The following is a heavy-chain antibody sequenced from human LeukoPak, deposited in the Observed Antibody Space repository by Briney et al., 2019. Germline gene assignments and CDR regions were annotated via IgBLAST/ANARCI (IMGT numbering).Heavy chain of an antibody. CDR2: IYYSGST. J-gene: IGHJ4*02. D-gene: IGHD6-19*01. CDR1: GCSISSSRYY. CDR3: ARLTGSSGWYYFDY. Sequence: KPSETLALTCPVSGCSISSSRYYWGWIRQPPGKGLEWIWSIYYSGSTYYNPSLTSRVTIAVDPTTNHFSLKLSSVTAADTAVYYCARLTGSSGWYYFDYWGQGTLVTVSS. V-gene: IGHV4-39*02.